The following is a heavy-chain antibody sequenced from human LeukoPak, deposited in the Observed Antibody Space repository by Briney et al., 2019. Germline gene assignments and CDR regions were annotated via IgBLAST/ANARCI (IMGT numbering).Heavy chain of an antibody. CDR2: ISHDGSNK. D-gene: IGHD1-26*01. V-gene: IGHV3-30*03. CDR1: GFTFSTYG. Sequence: GGSLRLSCAASGFTFSTYGMHWVRQAPGKGLEWVAVISHDGSNKYYADSVKGRFTISRDNSKNTLYLQMNSLRAEDTAVYYCARDRSGSRFDYWGQGTLVTVSS. CDR3: ARDRSGSRFDY. J-gene: IGHJ4*02.